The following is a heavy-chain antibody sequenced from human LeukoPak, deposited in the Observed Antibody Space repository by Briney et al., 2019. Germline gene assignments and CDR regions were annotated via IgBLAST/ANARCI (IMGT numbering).Heavy chain of an antibody. CDR1: GGSITSYY. Sequence: SETLSLTCTVSGGSITSYYWSWIRQPAGKGLEWIGRIHNSGGTNYNPSLSSRVTLSVDTSNNQLSLNLTSVTAADTALDNCARVLAVASTGTHRFDLWGKGTVVTVSS. D-gene: IGHD6-19*01. CDR3: ARVLAVASTGTHRFDL. J-gene: IGHJ5*02. CDR2: IHNSGGT. V-gene: IGHV4-4*07.